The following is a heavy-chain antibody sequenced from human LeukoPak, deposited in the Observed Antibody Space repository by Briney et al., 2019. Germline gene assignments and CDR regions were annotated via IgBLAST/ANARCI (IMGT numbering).Heavy chain of an antibody. CDR1: GFTFSSCG. CDR3: ARGDLYGDYVILN. D-gene: IGHD4-17*01. Sequence: PGGSLRLSCAASGFTFSSCGMHWVRQAPGXGLEWVAVIWYDGSHKYYADSVKGRFTISRDNSKTTLYLQMNSLRAEDTAVYYCARGDLYGDYVILNWGQGTLVTVSS. J-gene: IGHJ4*01. CDR2: IWYDGSHK. V-gene: IGHV3-33*01.